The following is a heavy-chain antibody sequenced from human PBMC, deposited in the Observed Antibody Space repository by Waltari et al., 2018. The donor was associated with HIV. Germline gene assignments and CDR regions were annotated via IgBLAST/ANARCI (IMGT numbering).Heavy chain of an antibody. V-gene: IGHV3-23*01. CDR1: GFPFSSYT. D-gene: IGHD3-10*01. Sequence: EVQLLESGGGLVQPGGSLRLSCAASGFPFSSYTMSWVRQAPGKGLDGVSAISSGRVSTCHADYVKGRFTVSIDNSKNTLYLQMNGLRVEDTAVYYCAKGLSGYYGSGSYPADYCGQGTLVTVSS. CDR3: AKGLSGYYGSGSYPADY. J-gene: IGHJ4*02. CDR2: ISSGRVST.